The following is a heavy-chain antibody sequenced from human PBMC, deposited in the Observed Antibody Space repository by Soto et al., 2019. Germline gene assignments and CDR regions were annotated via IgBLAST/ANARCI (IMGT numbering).Heavy chain of an antibody. CDR3: ARELPYCSSTSCYASIGHYMDV. V-gene: IGHV4-34*01. CDR1: GGSFSGYY. Sequence: SETLSLTCAVYGGSFSGYYWSWIRQPPGKGLEWIGEINHSGSTNYNPSLKSRVTISVDTSKNQFSLKLSSVTAADTAVYYCARELPYCSSTSCYASIGHYMDVWGKGTTVTVSS. CDR2: INHSGST. D-gene: IGHD2-2*01. J-gene: IGHJ6*03.